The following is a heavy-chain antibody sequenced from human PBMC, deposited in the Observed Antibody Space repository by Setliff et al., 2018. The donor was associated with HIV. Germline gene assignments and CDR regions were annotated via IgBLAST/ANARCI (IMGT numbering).Heavy chain of an antibody. CDR2: INPNSGGT. D-gene: IGHD3-22*01. J-gene: IGHJ3*02. CDR3: ARDRYYDSSGYYWFDAFDI. V-gene: IGHV1-2*02. Sequence: ASVKVSCKASGYTFTGYYMHWVRQAPGQGLGRMGWINPNSGGTNYAQKFQGRVTMTRDTSISTAYMELSRLRSDDTAVYYCARDRYYDSSGYYWFDAFDIWGQGTMVTVSS. CDR1: GYTFTGYY.